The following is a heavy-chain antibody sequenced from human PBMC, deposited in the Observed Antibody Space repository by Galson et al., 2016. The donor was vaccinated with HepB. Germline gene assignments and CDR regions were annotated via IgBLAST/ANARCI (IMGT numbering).Heavy chain of an antibody. Sequence: SVKVSCKASGYIFTNYDISWVRQASGQGLEWMGWLNPKSGITVYAQKFQGRVTLTRNTSISTAYMELTGLRSEDTAVYFCSRRRGGGTRGRFTPRWFDHWGQGTLVTVSS. CDR3: SRRRGGGTRGRFTPRWFDH. V-gene: IGHV1-8*01. D-gene: IGHD1-7*01. CDR1: GYIFTNYD. CDR2: LNPKSGIT. J-gene: IGHJ5*02.